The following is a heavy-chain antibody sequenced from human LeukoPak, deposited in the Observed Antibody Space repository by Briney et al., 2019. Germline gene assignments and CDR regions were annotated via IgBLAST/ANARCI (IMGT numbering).Heavy chain of an antibody. CDR2: IRDDGSDK. CDR1: GFTFSSYW. J-gene: IGHJ4*02. V-gene: IGHV3-7*01. Sequence: GGSLILSCAASGFTFSSYWMTWVRPAPGKGLEWMANIRDDGSDKYYVDSVKGRFTISRDNAQNTLLLQMDSLRVEDTAVYYCVRHTRRSPGDYWGQGTLVTVST. D-gene: IGHD1-26*01. CDR3: VRHTRRSPGDY.